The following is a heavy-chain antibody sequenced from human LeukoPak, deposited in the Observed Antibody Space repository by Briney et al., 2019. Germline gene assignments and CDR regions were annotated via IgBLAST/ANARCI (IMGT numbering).Heavy chain of an antibody. J-gene: IGHJ4*02. V-gene: IGHV3-33*01. CDR3: ARDPGVRWLVGFDY. Sequence: GGSLRLSCAASGFTFSSYGMHWVRQAPGKGLEWVAVIWYDGSNKYYADSVKGRFTISRDNSKKTLYLQMDSLRAEDTAVYYCARDPGVRWLVGFDYWGQGTLVTVSS. CDR1: GFTFSSYG. D-gene: IGHD6-19*01. CDR2: IWYDGSNK.